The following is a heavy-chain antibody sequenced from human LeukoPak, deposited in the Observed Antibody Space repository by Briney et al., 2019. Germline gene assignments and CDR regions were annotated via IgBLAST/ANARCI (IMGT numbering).Heavy chain of an antibody. CDR3: ARGVFDY. CDR2: TNHSGST. CDR1: GGSFSGYY. Sequence: KASETLSLTCAVYGGSFSGYYWSWIRQPPGKGLEWIGETNHSGSTNYNPSLKSRVTISVDTSKNQFSLKLSSVTAADTAVYYCARGVFDYWGQGTLVTVSS. J-gene: IGHJ4*02. V-gene: IGHV4-34*01.